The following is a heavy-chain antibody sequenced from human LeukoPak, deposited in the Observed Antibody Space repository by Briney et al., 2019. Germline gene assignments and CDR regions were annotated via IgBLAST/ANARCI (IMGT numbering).Heavy chain of an antibody. D-gene: IGHD6-19*01. CDR3: TRGGSVPATRSFDY. J-gene: IGHJ4*02. V-gene: IGHV3-53*01. CDR2: IYSGGNT. CDR1: GFSVSNTY. Sequence: PGGSLRLSCAASGFSVSNTYMSWVRQAPGKGLEWVSIIYSGGNTYYADSVKGRFTISRDNSKNTVYLQMNSLRVEDTAMYYCTRGGSVPATRSFDYWGQGTLATVSS.